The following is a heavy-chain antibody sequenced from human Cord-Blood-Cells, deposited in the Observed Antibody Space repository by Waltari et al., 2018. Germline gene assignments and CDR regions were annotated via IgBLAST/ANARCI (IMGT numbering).Heavy chain of an antibody. D-gene: IGHD1-7*01. CDR1: GGTFSSYA. CDR2: IIPIFGTA. J-gene: IGHJ6*02. CDR3: ARAGVTGTTGFGNYYYYGMDV. Sequence: PGSSVKVSCKASGGTFSSYAISWVRQAPGQGLEWMGGIIPIFGTANYAQKFQGRVTITADESTSTAYMELSSLRSEDTAVYYCARAGVTGTTGFGNYYYYGMDVWGQGTTVTVSS. V-gene: IGHV1-69*01.